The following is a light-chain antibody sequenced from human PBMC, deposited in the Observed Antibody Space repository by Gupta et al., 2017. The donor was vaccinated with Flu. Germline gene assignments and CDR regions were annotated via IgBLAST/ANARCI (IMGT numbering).Light chain of an antibody. CDR1: QGISNY. J-gene: IGKJ2*01. V-gene: IGKV1D-17*01. CDR2: AAS. Sequence: NIQMTQSPSAMSASVGDRVTITCRARQGISNYLAWFQQKPGRVPKHLIYAASSLQSGVPSRFSGSESGTEFTLTISSLRPENFATYYCLQHNSYPPYTFGQGTNLEIK. CDR3: LQHNSYPPYT.